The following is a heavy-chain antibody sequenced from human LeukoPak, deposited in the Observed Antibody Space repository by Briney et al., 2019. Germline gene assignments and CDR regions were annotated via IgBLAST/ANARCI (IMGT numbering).Heavy chain of an antibody. Sequence: GGSLRLSCAASGFAFSSYSMIWVRQAPGKGLEWVSYISSSTTIYYADSVKGRFTISRDNAKNSLYLQMNSLRAEDTAVYYCARDRHRYHYDGSGHPPYWGQGTLVTVSS. CDR3: ARDRHRYHYDGSGHPPY. CDR1: GFAFSSYS. V-gene: IGHV3-48*01. J-gene: IGHJ4*02. CDR2: ISSSTTI. D-gene: IGHD3-22*01.